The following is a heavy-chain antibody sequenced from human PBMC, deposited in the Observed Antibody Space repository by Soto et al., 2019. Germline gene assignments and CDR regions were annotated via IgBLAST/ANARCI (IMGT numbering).Heavy chain of an antibody. Sequence: VQLVESGGGVVQPGRSLRLSCAASGFTFSDYAMHWCRQAPGKGLEWVAVGSHDGRNTHYADSVKGRFTISRDSSNNTVSLEMTSLRAEDTAVYYCAKGGRHWLVTSDFNYWGQGALVTVSS. CDR3: AKGGRHWLVTSDFNY. D-gene: IGHD6-19*01. J-gene: IGHJ4*02. CDR1: GFTFSDYA. V-gene: IGHV3-30*18. CDR2: GSHDGRNT.